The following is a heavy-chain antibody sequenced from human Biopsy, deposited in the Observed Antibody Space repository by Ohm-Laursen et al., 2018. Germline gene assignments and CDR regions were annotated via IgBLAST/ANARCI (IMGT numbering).Heavy chain of an antibody. CDR3: ARDRGYYSDRTVPGYFDL. CDR1: GDSISSYY. V-gene: IGHV4-59*01. D-gene: IGHD3-22*01. Sequence: SDTLSLTCSVSGDSISSYYWSWMRQPPGKGLEGIGYLYYTGSTDYNPSLQSRVTISVDTSKNHFSLRLRSVTPADTAIYYCARDRGYYSDRTVPGYFDLWGRGTLVTVSS. J-gene: IGHJ2*01. CDR2: LYYTGST.